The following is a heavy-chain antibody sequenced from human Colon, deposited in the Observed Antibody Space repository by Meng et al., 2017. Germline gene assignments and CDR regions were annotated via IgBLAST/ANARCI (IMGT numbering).Heavy chain of an antibody. CDR2: IYWDDDK. V-gene: IGHV2-5*02. CDR3: AHRHPGGPVDY. D-gene: IGHD3-16*01. J-gene: IGHJ4*02. CDR1: GFYLSTSGVG. Sequence: ITLVESASSLVTPTQTLTLTCIFSGFYLSTSGVGVGGIRQPPGKALEWLALIYWDDDKRYSPSLKSRLTITKDTSKNQVVLTMTNMDPVDTATYYCAHRHPGGPVDYWGQGTLVTVSS.